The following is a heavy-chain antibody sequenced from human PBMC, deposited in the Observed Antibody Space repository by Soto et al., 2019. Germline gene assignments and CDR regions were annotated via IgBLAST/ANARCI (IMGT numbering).Heavy chain of an antibody. CDR2: IYPGDSDT. J-gene: IGHJ4*02. V-gene: IGHV5-51*01. CDR1: GYSFTNYW. CDR3: ARRRDYFYFDY. D-gene: IGHD4-17*01. Sequence: PGESLKISCEASGYSFTNYWIAWVRHMPGRGLEWVGIIYPGDSDTRYSPSFQGQVTISADKSISTAYLQWSSLKASDTAMYFCARRRDYFYFDYWGQGTLVTVSS.